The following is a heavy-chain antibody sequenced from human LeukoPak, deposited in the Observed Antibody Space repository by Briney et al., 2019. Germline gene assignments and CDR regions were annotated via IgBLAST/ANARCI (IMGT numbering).Heavy chain of an antibody. V-gene: IGHV1-2*06. CDR2: INPNSGDT. Sequence: ASVKVSCKASGYTFTSYGISWMRQAPGHGLEWMGRINPNSGDTNYAQKFQGRVTMTRDTSISTAYMELSRLRSDDTAVYYCARDYCSSTSCLFDYWGQGTLVTVSS. CDR3: ARDYCSSTSCLFDY. CDR1: GYTFTSYG. J-gene: IGHJ4*02. D-gene: IGHD2-2*01.